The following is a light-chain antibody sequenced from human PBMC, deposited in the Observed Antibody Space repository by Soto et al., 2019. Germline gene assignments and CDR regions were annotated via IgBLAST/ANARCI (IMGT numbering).Light chain of an antibody. CDR1: QTVNSN. CDR3: QQYNNWPPWT. V-gene: IGKV3-15*01. CDR2: GAS. Sequence: EIVMTQSPATLSVSPGERATLSCRASQTVNSNLAWYQQRPGQAPRLLISGASTRAPGIPARFSGSGSGTEFTLTIPSLQSEDFAVYYSQQYNNWPPWTFGQRTRVEI. J-gene: IGKJ1*01.